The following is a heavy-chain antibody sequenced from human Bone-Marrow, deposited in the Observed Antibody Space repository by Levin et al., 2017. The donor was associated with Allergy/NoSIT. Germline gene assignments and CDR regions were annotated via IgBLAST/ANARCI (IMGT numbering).Heavy chain of an antibody. CDR1: GFTFSSYG. CDR2: ISYDGSNK. D-gene: IGHD2-2*01. V-gene: IGHV3-30*18. J-gene: IGHJ6*03. CDR3: AKDGLRDIVVVPAVPGDYYYYMDV. Sequence: PGGSLRLSCAASGFTFSSYGMHWVRQAPGKGLEWVAVISYDGSNKYYADSVKGRFTISRDNSKNTLYLQMNSLRAEDTAVYYCAKDGLRDIVVVPAVPGDYYYYMDVWGKGTTVTVSS.